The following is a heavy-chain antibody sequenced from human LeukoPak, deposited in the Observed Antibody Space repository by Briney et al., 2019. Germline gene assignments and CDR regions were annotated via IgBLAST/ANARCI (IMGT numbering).Heavy chain of an antibody. Sequence: PGGSVRLSCAASGFTVSSNYMSWVRQAPGKGLEWVSVIYSGGSTYYADSVKGRFTISRDNSKNTLYLQMNSLRAEDTAVYYCARGLVAAAGGTDYWGQGTLVTVSS. CDR2: IYSGGST. J-gene: IGHJ4*02. V-gene: IGHV3-53*01. D-gene: IGHD6-25*01. CDR3: ARGLVAAAGGTDY. CDR1: GFTVSSNY.